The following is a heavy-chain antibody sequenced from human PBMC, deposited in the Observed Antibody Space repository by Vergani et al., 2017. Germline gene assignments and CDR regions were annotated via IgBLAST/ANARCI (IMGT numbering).Heavy chain of an antibody. V-gene: IGHV4-38-2*01. CDR1: DSSIMTNPY. CDR2: IHHSGDT. CDR3: ARHRGSGGFFPSSYFYGMDV. J-gene: IGHJ6*02. Sequence: QVQLQESGPGLVKPSETLTLTCDVSDSSIMTNPYWGWFRQSPGRGLEWIGCIHHSGDTHYNSSLKSRVSISLVSSSKFSLSLTSVTAADTAIYYCARHRGSGGFFPSSYFYGMDVWGHGTTVTVSS. D-gene: IGHD3-10*01.